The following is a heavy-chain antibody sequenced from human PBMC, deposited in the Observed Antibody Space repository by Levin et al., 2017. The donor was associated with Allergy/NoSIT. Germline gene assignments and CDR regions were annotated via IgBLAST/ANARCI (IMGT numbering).Heavy chain of an antibody. Sequence: GGSLRLSCAASGFTFSSYGMHWVRQAPGKGLEWVAVIWYDGSNKYYADSVKGRFTISRDNSKNTLYLQMNSLRAEDTAVYYCARDGPLNWFDPWGQGTLVTVSS. CDR3: ARDGPLNWFDP. V-gene: IGHV3-33*01. J-gene: IGHJ5*02. CDR1: GFTFSSYG. CDR2: IWYDGSNK.